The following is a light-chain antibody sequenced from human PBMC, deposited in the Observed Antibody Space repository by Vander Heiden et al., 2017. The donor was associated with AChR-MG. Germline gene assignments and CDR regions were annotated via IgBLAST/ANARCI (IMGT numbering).Light chain of an antibody. CDR3: SSYTTTSTVVL. J-gene: IGLJ2*01. Sequence: QSALTQPASVSRSPGQSIIISCTGTSSDVGGYDYVPWYQQHPGKAPKLMIYDVHNRPSGVSHRFSGSKSGNTASLTISGLQAEDEADYYCSSYTTTSTVVLFGGGTKLTVL. CDR2: DVH. CDR1: SSDVGGYDY. V-gene: IGLV2-14*03.